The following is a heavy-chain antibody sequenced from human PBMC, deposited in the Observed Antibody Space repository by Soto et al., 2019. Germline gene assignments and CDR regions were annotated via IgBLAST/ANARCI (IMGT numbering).Heavy chain of an antibody. CDR2: IIPIFGTA. V-gene: IGHV1-69*06. CDR3: ARDSRYNPPYYYYGMDV. Sequence: GASVKVSCKASGGTFSSYAISWVRQAPGQGLEWMGGIIPIFGTADYAQKFQGRVTITADKSTITAYMELSSLRSEDTAVYYCARDSRYNPPYYYYGMDVWGQGTTVTVSS. CDR1: GGTFSSYA. D-gene: IGHD2-15*01. J-gene: IGHJ6*02.